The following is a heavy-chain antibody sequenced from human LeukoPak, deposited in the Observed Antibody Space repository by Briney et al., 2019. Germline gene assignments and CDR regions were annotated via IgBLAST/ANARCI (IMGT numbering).Heavy chain of an antibody. CDR1: VGSFSGYY. Sequence: SETLSLTCAVYVGSFSGYYWSWIRQPPGKGLEWIGEINHSGSTNYNSSLKSRVTISVDTSKNQFSLKLSSVTAADTAVYYCARSRGYSYGYDYCGQGSLVTVS. V-gene: IGHV4-34*01. CDR3: ARSRGYSYGYDY. J-gene: IGHJ4*02. D-gene: IGHD5-18*01. CDR2: INHSGST.